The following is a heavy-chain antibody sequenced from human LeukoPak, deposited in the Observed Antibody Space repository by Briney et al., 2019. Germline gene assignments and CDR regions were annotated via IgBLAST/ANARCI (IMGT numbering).Heavy chain of an antibody. Sequence: GGSLRLSCAASGFVFSAYAMSWVRQAPGKGLEWVSSIDNSGRATYYAGSVKGRFTISRDNSKNTVYLQMNSLRAEDTAVYYCAKADSRPYGSGSYWYFDLWGRGTLVTVSS. CDR1: GFVFSAYA. V-gene: IGHV3-23*01. CDR3: AKADSRPYGSGSYWYFDL. CDR2: IDNSGRAT. D-gene: IGHD3-10*01. J-gene: IGHJ2*01.